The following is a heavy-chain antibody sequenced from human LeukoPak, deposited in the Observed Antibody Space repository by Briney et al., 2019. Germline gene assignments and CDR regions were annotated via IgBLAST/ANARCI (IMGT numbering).Heavy chain of an antibody. V-gene: IGHV3-23*01. J-gene: IGHJ6*03. Sequence: GGTLRLSCAASGFTFRNYGMSWVRQAPGKGLEWVSAISGSGGSTYYADSVKGRFTISRDNSKNTLYLQMNSLRAEDTAVYYCAKELEPDPPYYMDVWGKGTTVTVSS. D-gene: IGHD1-1*01. CDR1: GFTFRNYG. CDR2: ISGSGGST. CDR3: AKELEPDPPYYMDV.